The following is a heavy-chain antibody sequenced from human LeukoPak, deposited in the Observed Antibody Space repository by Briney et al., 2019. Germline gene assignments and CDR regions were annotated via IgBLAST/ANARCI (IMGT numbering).Heavy chain of an antibody. V-gene: IGHV3-21*01. CDR2: ISSSSSYI. D-gene: IGHD2-21*02. CDR3: ARDSLTAGAFDI. J-gene: IGHJ3*02. Sequence: GGSLRLSCAASGFTFSSYSMNWVRQAPGKGLEWVSSISSSSSYIYHADSVKGRFTISRDNAKNSLYLQMNSLRAEDTAVYYCARDSLTAGAFDIWGQGTMVTVSS. CDR1: GFTFSSYS.